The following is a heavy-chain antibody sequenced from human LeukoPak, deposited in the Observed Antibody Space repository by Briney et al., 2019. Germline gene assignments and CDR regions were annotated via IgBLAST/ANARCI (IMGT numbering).Heavy chain of an antibody. CDR1: GFTFDDYA. CDR2: ISWNSGSI. J-gene: IGHJ3*02. Sequence: PGGSLRLSCAASGFTFDDYAMHWVRQAPGKGLEWVSGISWNSGSIGYADSVKGRFTISRDNAKNSLYLQMNSLRAEDTALYYCAKDLLSRDAFDIWGQGTMVTVSS. V-gene: IGHV3-9*01. CDR3: AKDLLSRDAFDI.